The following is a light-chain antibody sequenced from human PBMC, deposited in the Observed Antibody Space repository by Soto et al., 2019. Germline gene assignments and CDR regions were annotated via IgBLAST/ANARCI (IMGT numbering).Light chain of an antibody. CDR1: RSDVGGYNY. V-gene: IGLV2-14*03. Sequence: QSALTQPASVSGSPGQSITISCTGARSDVGGYNYVSWYQQHPGKAPKLILYDVSNRPSGVSNRFSGSKSGNTASLTISGLHAEDDADYYCSSYTRINTVFGGGTKLTVL. CDR2: DVS. J-gene: IGLJ2*01. CDR3: SSYTRINTV.